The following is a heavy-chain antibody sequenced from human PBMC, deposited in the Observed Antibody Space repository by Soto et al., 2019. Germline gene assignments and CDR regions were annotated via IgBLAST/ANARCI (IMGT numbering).Heavy chain of an antibody. D-gene: IGHD3-10*01. CDR2: IIPIFGTA. V-gene: IGHV1-69*01. CDR1: GGTFSSYA. J-gene: IGHJ6*02. CDR3: ARGDRGVTNYYYYYGMDV. Sequence: QVQLVQSGAEVKKPGSSVKVSCKASGGTFSSYAISWVRQAPGQGLEWMGGIIPIFGTANYAQKFQGRVTITADESTSTAYMELSSLRSEDTAVYYCARGDRGVTNYYYYYGMDVWGQGTTVTDSS.